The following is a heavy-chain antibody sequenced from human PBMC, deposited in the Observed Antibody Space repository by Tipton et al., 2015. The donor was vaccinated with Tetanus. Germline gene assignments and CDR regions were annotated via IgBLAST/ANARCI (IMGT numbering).Heavy chain of an antibody. D-gene: IGHD3-22*01. CDR2: IIPIFGTA. Sequence: QSGAEVKKPGSSVKVPCKASGGTFSSYAISWVRQAPGQGLEWMGGIIPIFGTANYAQKFQGRVTITADKSTSTAYMELSSLRSEDTAVYYCARGGGQVSWLPYYFDYWGQGTLVTVSS. CDR1: GGTFSSYA. V-gene: IGHV1-69*06. J-gene: IGHJ4*02. CDR3: ARGGGQVSWLPYYFDY.